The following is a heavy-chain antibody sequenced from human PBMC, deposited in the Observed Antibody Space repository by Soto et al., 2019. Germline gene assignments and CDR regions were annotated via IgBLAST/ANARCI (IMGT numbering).Heavy chain of an antibody. CDR1: GFICSSYV. CDR3: AKATATGGGAFEI. D-gene: IGHD2-8*02. Sequence: GGSLRLSCGVSGFICSSYVMSWVRQAPGKGLEWVSTILVGGSTHYEDSVKGRFTIPRDTSKNTVYLQMNSLTAGDTAMYYCAKATATGGGAFEIYGQGTMVTVSS. CDR2: ILVGGST. V-gene: IGHV3-23*01. J-gene: IGHJ3*02.